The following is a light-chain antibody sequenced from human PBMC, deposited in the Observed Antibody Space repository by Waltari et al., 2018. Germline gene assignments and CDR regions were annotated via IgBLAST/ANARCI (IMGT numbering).Light chain of an antibody. V-gene: IGKV1-9*01. J-gene: IGKJ2*01. Sequence: IQLTQSPSSLSASVGDRVTITCRASQGISSYLAWYQQKPGKAPKLLIYAASTLQSGVPSRFSGSGSGTDFTLTVSSLQAEDVAVYYCHQYYTTPYTFGQGTKLEIK. CDR2: AAS. CDR1: QGISSY. CDR3: HQYYTTPYT.